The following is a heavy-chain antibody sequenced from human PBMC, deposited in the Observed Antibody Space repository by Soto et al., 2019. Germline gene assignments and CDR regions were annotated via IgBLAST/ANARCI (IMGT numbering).Heavy chain of an antibody. V-gene: IGHV1-18*01. CDR1: GYTCAIYA. D-gene: IGHD4-17*01. J-gene: IGHJ4*02. CDR3: ARVSYGDYVDSFDY. CDR2: ISAYNGNT. Sequence: QVQLVQSGAEVKKPGASVKVSCKASGYTCAIYATSSVRQAPGQGLEWMGWISAYNGNTNYAQKLQGRVTMTTDTSTSTAYMELRSLRSDDTAVYYCARVSYGDYVDSFDYWGQGTLVTVSS.